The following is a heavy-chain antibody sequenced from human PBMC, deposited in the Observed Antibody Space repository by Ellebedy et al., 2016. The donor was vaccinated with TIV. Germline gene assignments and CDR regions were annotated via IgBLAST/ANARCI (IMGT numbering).Heavy chain of an antibody. V-gene: IGHV4-59*01. CDR1: GGSISSYY. D-gene: IGHD1-26*01. J-gene: IGHJ4*02. CDR3: ARSGSYSTYFDY. CDR2: IYYSGST. Sequence: SETLSLTCTVSGGSISSYYWSWIRQPPGKGLEWIGYIYYSGSTNYNPSLKSRVTISVDTSKNQFFLKLSSVTAADTAVYYCARSGSYSTYFDYWGQGTLVTVSS.